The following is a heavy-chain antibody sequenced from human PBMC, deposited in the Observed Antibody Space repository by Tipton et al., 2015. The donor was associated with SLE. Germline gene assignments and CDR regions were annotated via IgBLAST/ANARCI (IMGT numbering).Heavy chain of an antibody. CDR1: GDSMNNYY. CDR3: ARGYCSSGNCYMGLDV. J-gene: IGHJ6*02. D-gene: IGHD2-15*01. CDR2: IYKTGIT. Sequence: TLSLTCSVSGDSMNNYYWSWIRQPAGMPLEWIGRIYKTGITNYNPSLKGRLSMSVDTSKAHFSLNLNSVTAADTAIYYCARGYCSSGNCYMGLDVWGQGTTVTVSS. V-gene: IGHV4-4*07.